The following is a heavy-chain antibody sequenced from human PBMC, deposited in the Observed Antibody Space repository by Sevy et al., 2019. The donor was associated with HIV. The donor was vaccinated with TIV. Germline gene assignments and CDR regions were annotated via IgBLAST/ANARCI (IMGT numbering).Heavy chain of an antibody. Sequence: GGSLRLSCAGYGFSFSDSDMHWVRHPTGKSLEGISSIGTLGDTFYADSVKGRFTISRDNAKSSLYLQMGNLRAGDTALYYCVRGLQTHCDRTACPLDHWGQGTLVTVSS. CDR2: IGTLGDT. CDR3: VRGLQTHCDRTACPLDH. CDR1: GFSFSDSD. V-gene: IGHV3-13*01. D-gene: IGHD2-21*01. J-gene: IGHJ4*02.